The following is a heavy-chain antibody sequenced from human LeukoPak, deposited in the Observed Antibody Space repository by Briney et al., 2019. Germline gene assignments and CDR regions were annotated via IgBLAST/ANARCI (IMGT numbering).Heavy chain of an antibody. J-gene: IGHJ5*02. CDR3: ARVRRGSSWFSNWFDP. CDR2: IYYSGST. V-gene: IGHV4-59*01. CDR1: GGSISRYY. D-gene: IGHD6-13*01. Sequence: SETLSLTCTVSGGSISRYYWSWIRQPPGKGLEWIGYIYYSGSTNYNPSLKSRVTISVDTSKNQFSLKLSSVTAADTAVYYSARVRRGSSWFSNWFDPWGQGTLVTVSS.